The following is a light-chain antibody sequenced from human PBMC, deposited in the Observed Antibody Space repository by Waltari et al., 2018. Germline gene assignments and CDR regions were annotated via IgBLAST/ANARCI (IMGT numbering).Light chain of an antibody. CDR2: GAS. V-gene: IGKV3-20*01. CDR3: QQYGSSPWT. Sequence: EIVLTQSPGTLSLSPGERATLSCRASQSVSSSYLAWYQQKPGQAPRLLIDGASSMATGIPDRFSGSGSGTDFTLTISRLEPEDFAVYYCQQYGSSPWTFGQGTKVEIK. CDR1: QSVSSSY. J-gene: IGKJ1*01.